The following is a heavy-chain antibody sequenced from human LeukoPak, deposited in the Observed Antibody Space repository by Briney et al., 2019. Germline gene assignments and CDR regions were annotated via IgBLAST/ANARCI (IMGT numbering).Heavy chain of an antibody. Sequence: ASGKVSCKASGYTFTRYYVHWVRQAPGQGIEWMGWINPNSGGTNYAQKFQGRVTMTRNTSISTAYMELSSLRSEDTAVYYCAREGGQQLVRSAFDIWGQGTMVTVSS. CDR3: AREGGQQLVRSAFDI. V-gene: IGHV1-2*02. CDR2: INPNSGGT. CDR1: GYTFTRYY. J-gene: IGHJ3*02. D-gene: IGHD6-13*01.